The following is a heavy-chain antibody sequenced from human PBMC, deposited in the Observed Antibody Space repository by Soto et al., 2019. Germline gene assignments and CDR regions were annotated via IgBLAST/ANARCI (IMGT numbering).Heavy chain of an antibody. D-gene: IGHD7-27*01. V-gene: IGHV4-61*03. J-gene: IGHJ6*02. Sequence: SETLSLTCIVSGDSVTSGSYYWTWLRQPPGKGLEWIGYISYTGRTKYNPSLQSRVTISVGTSKNDFSLNLSSVTAADTAVYFCAREWGLLPYYVMNVWGHGTAVTVSS. CDR2: ISYTGRT. CDR3: AREWGLLPYYVMNV. CDR1: GDSVTSGSYY.